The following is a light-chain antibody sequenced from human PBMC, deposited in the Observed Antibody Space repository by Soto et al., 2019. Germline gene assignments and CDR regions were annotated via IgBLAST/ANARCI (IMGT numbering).Light chain of an antibody. CDR1: NSDVGGYNF. CDR3: SLYTSSSIL. V-gene: IGLV2-14*03. Sequence: QSALTQPASVSGSPGQSITISCTGTNSDVGGYNFVSWYQHHPGKAPKLMIYDVNYRPSGVSNRFSGSKSGNTASLTISGLQAEDEADYYCSLYTSSSILFGGGTKLTVL. CDR2: DVN. J-gene: IGLJ2*01.